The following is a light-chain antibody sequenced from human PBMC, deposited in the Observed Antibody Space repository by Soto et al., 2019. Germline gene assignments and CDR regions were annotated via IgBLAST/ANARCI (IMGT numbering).Light chain of an antibody. CDR1: SSDVGGYNY. J-gene: IGLJ1*01. V-gene: IGLV2-14*01. Sequence: SALTQPASVSGSPGQSITISCIGTSSDVGGYNYVSWYQHHPGKAPKLMIYDVGYRPSGVSNRFSGSKSGNTASLTISGLQAEDEADYYCSSYTSSNTYVFGPGTKVTVL. CDR2: DVG. CDR3: SSYTSSNTYV.